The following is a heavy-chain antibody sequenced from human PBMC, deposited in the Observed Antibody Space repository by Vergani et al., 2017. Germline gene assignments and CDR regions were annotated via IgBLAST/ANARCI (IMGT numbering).Heavy chain of an antibody. CDR2: IYYSGST. D-gene: IGHD6-13*01. J-gene: IGHJ3*02. CDR1: GGSISSSSYY. V-gene: IGHV4-39*01. CDR3: ARVLPRAAAGGEDAFDI. Sequence: QLQLQESGPGLVKPSETLSLTCTVSGGSISSSSYYWGWIRQPPGKGLEWIGSIYYSGSTYYNPSLKSRVTISVDTSKNQFSLKLSSVTDADTAVYYCARVLPRAAAGGEDAFDIWGQGTMVTVSS.